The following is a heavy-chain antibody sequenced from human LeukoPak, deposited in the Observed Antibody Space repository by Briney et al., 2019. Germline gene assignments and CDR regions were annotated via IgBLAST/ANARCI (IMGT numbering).Heavy chain of an antibody. Sequence: SETLSLTCTVSGGSISSYHWSWIRQPPGKGLECIGYIYYSGSTHYNPSLKSRVTMSVDTSKNQFSLKLNSVTAADTAVYYCARVAQKLERIAVAGTSEWRANWYFDLWGRGTLVTVSS. J-gene: IGHJ2*01. CDR2: IYYSGST. CDR1: GGSISSYH. D-gene: IGHD6-19*01. V-gene: IGHV4-59*12. CDR3: ARVAQKLERIAVAGTSEWRANWYFDL.